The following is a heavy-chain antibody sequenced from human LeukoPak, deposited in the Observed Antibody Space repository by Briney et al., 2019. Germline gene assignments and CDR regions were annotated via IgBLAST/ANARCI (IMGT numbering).Heavy chain of an antibody. J-gene: IGHJ4*02. CDR3: AKDGWLAAEYYFDY. CDR2: ISYDGSNK. Sequence: PGRSLRLSCAASGFTFSSYGMHWVRQAPGKGLEWVAVISYDGSNKYYADPVKGRFTISRDNSKNTLYLQMNSLRAEDTAVYYCAKDGWLAAEYYFDYWGQGTLVTVSS. CDR1: GFTFSSYG. V-gene: IGHV3-30*18. D-gene: IGHD6-19*01.